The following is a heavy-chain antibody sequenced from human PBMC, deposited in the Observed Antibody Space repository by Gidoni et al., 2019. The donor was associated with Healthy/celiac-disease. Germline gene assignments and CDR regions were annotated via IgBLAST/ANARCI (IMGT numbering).Heavy chain of an antibody. Sequence: EVQLVESGGGLVQPGRSLRLSCAASGFTFSVYAMHWVRQAPGKVLEWVSGISWNSGSIGYADSVKGRFTISRDNAKNSLYLQMNSLRAEDTALYYCAKDFDILTGSYAFDIWGQGTMVTVSX. CDR1: GFTFSVYA. CDR3: AKDFDILTGSYAFDI. J-gene: IGHJ3*02. CDR2: ISWNSGSI. V-gene: IGHV3-9*01. D-gene: IGHD3-9*01.